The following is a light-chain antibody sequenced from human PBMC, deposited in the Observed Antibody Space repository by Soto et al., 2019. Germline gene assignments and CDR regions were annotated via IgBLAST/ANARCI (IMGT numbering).Light chain of an antibody. CDR3: QQGKTFPFT. CDR1: HGVSGW. Sequence: IQMTQSPGSVSASVGDTVTLSCQTSHGVSGWLAWYQQKPGKAPTLLIYTVSNLQSGVPSRFSGSGSGTVFILIITSLQPEDFATYFWQQGKTFPFTFGPGTKVEVK. J-gene: IGKJ3*01. CDR2: TVS. V-gene: IGKV1-12*01.